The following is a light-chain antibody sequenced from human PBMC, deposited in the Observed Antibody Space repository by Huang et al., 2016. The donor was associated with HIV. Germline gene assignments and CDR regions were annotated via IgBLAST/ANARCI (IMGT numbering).Light chain of an antibody. J-gene: IGKJ4*01. CDR3: QQYYDFPLT. V-gene: IGKV1D-8*01. CDR2: AAS. CDR1: HDISSF. Sequence: VIWLTQSPSVISASTGDRVTISCRMSHDISSFLAWYQQKPGKAPERIMFAASALQSGVPSRFNGSGSGTDFTLTINCLQSEDFATYYCQQYYDFPLTFGGGTKVEIK.